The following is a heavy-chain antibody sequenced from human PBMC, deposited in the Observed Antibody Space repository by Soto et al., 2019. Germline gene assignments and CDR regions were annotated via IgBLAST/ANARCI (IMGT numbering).Heavy chain of an antibody. CDR1: GGSISSGGYY. D-gene: IGHD3-10*01. CDR3: ARARGFGELLFFWFDP. Sequence: SETLSLTCTVSGGSISSGGYYWSWIRQHPGKGLEWIGYIYYSGSTYYNPSLKSRVTISVDTSKNQFSLKLSSVTAADTAVYYCARARGFGELLFFWFDPWGQGTLVTVSS. J-gene: IGHJ5*02. V-gene: IGHV4-31*03. CDR2: IYYSGST.